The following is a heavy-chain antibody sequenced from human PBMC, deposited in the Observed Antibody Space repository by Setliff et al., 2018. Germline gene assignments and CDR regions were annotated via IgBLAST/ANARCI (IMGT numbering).Heavy chain of an antibody. Sequence: PSETLSLTCTVPGGSINSGDYFWSWFRQLPGKGLEWIGYIYYTGSTHYNPSLKSRLTMSVDTSKNQFSLNLKSVTAADTAVYFCARDGSYYDRGGNRTWFFDLWGRGTLVTVSS. D-gene: IGHD3-22*01. J-gene: IGHJ2*01. CDR2: IYYTGST. CDR3: ARDGSYYDRGGNRTWFFDL. CDR1: GGSINSGDYF. V-gene: IGHV4-31*03.